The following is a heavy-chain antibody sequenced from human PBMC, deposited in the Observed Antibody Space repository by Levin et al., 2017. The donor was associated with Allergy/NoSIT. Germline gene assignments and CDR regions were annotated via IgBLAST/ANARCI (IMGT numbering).Heavy chain of an antibody. J-gene: IGHJ3*02. D-gene: IGHD3-10*01. Sequence: SETLSLTCAVYGGSFSGYYWSWIRQPPGKGLEWIGEINHSGSTNYNPSLKSRVTISVDTSKNQFSLKLSSVTAADTAVYYCATGGRITMVREQTIDAFDIWGQGTMVTVSS. CDR2: INHSGST. V-gene: IGHV4-34*01. CDR1: GGSFSGYY. CDR3: ATGGRITMVREQTIDAFDI.